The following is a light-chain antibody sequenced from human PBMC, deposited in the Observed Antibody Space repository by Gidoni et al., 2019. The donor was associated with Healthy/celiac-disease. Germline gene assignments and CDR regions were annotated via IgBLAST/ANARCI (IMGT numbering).Light chain of an antibody. CDR1: SSDVGGYNY. J-gene: IGLJ2*01. CDR2: DVS. V-gene: IGLV2-14*03. CDR3: SSYTSNSTLVV. Sequence: QSALTQPASVSGSPGQSITIPCTGTSSDVGGYNYVSWYQQHPGKAPKLMIYDVSNRPSGVSNRFSGSKSGNTASLTISGLQAEDEADYYCSSYTSNSTLVVFGGGTKLTVL.